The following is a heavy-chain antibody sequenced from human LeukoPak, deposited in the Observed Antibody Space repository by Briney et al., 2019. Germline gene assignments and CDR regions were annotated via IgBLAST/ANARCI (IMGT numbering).Heavy chain of an antibody. Sequence: ASVKVSCKASGYTFTSYYMHWVRQAPGQGLEWMGIINPSGGSTSYAQRFQGRVTMTRDMSTSTVYMELSSLRSEHTAVYFCARGDLDTVVVVAATPGGLDYWGQGALVTVSS. D-gene: IGHD2-15*01. CDR3: ARGDLDTVVVVAATPGGLDY. CDR1: GYTFTSYY. CDR2: INPSGGST. J-gene: IGHJ4*02. V-gene: IGHV1-46*01.